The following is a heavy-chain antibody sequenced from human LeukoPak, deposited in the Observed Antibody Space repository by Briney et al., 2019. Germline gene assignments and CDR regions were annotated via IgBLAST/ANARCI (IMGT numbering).Heavy chain of an antibody. CDR3: ARDYYDSSGYYYYMDV. V-gene: IGHV1-18*01. CDR2: ISAYNGNT. Sequence: GASVKVSCKASGYTFTSYGISWVRQAPGQRLEWMGWISAYNGNTNYAQKLQGRVTMTTDTSTSTAYMELRSLRSDDTAVYYCARDYYDSSGYYYYMDVWGKGTTVTVSS. J-gene: IGHJ6*03. CDR1: GYTFTSYG. D-gene: IGHD3-22*01.